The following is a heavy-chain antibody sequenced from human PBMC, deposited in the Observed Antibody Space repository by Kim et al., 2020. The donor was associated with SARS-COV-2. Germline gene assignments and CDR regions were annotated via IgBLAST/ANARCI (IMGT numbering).Heavy chain of an antibody. CDR1: GGSFSGYY. Sequence: SETLSLTCAVYGGSFSGYYWSWIRQPPGKGLEWIGEINHSGSTNYNPSLKSRVTISVDTSKNLFSLKLSSVTAADTAVYYCARGVEYSSSHYYYYGMDVWGQGTTVTVSS. CDR3: ARGVEYSSSHYYYYGMDV. D-gene: IGHD6-6*01. V-gene: IGHV4-34*01. CDR2: INHSGST. J-gene: IGHJ6*02.